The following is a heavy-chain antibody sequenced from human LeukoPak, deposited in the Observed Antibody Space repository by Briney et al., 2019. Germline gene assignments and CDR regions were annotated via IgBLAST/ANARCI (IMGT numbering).Heavy chain of an antibody. J-gene: IGHJ4*02. CDR3: ARGLRIDWSLNYFDY. V-gene: IGHV4-59*01. CDR2: IYYSGST. D-gene: IGHD3-9*01. CDR1: GGSISSYY. Sequence: SETLSLTCTVSGGSISSYYWSWIRQPPGKGLEWIGYIYYSGSTNYNPSLKSRVTISVDTSKNQFSLKLSSVTAADTAVYYCARGLRIDWSLNYFDYWGQGTLVTVSS.